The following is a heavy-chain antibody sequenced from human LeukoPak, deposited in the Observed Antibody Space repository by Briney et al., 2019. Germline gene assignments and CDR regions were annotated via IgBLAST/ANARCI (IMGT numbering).Heavy chain of an antibody. CDR3: ARDPYSYGYGAYYFDY. J-gene: IGHJ4*02. CDR2: ISSSSSYT. D-gene: IGHD5-18*01. CDR1: GFTFSDYY. Sequence: GGSLRLSCAASGFTFSDYYISWIRQVPGKGLEWVSYISSSSSYTNYADSVKGRFTISRDNAKNSLYLQMNSLRAEDTAVYYCARDPYSYGYGAYYFDYWGQGTLVTVSS. V-gene: IGHV3-11*05.